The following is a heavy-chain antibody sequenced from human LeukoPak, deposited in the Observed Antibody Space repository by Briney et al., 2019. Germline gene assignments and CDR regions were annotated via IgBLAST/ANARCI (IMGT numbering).Heavy chain of an antibody. CDR3: AIRYSSSWYYFDY. CDR1: GGTFSSYA. Sequence: SVKVSCKASGGTFSSYAISWVRQAPGQGLEWMGGIIPIFGTANYAQKFQGRVTITADESTSTAYMELSSLRAEDTAVYYCAIRYSSSWYYFDYWGQGTLVTVSS. D-gene: IGHD6-13*01. J-gene: IGHJ4*02. V-gene: IGHV1-69*13. CDR2: IIPIFGTA.